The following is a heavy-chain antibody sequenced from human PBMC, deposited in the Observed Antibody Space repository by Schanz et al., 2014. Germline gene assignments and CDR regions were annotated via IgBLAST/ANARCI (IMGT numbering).Heavy chain of an antibody. J-gene: IGHJ4*02. Sequence: QVQLVQSGAEVKKPGASVKVSCKASGYTLTNFDINWVRQAPGQGLEWMGTIIPILDITNYAQKFQGRVTITADKSTSTAYMELSKLRSEDTAVYYCARGRVVPAAPEFDYWGQGILVTVSS. D-gene: IGHD2-2*01. CDR3: ARGRVVPAAPEFDY. CDR1: GYTLTNFD. CDR2: IIPILDIT. V-gene: IGHV1-69*09.